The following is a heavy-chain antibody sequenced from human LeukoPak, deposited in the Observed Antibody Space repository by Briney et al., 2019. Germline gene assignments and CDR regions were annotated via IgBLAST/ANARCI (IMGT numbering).Heavy chain of an antibody. CDR3: ARDSPVATITFSTFDF. CDR2: ISYSGIT. D-gene: IGHD5-12*01. CDR1: GGSISSSSYY. Sequence: SETLSLTCTVSGGSISSSSYYWGWVRQPPGKGLEWIGSISYSGITYYNPSLRGRATISVDTSKNQFSLKLSSVIAADTAVYYCARDSPVATITFSTFDFWGRGTLVTVSS. J-gene: IGHJ4*02. V-gene: IGHV4-39*07.